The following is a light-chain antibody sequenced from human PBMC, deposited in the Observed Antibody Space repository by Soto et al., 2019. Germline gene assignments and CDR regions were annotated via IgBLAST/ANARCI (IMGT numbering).Light chain of an antibody. CDR2: GAS. Sequence: EIVLTQSPGTLSLSPGERATLSCRASQSVSSTYLAWYQQKPGQAPRLLIYGASSRATGIPDRFSGSGSGTDFTLTISSLEPEDFAVYYCQHYGSLVLTFGGGTKVEIK. J-gene: IGKJ4*01. CDR3: QHYGSLVLT. CDR1: QSVSSTY. V-gene: IGKV3-20*01.